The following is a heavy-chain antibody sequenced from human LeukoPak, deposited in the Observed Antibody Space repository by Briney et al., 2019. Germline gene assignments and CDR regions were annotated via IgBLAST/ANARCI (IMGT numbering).Heavy chain of an antibody. CDR1: GFTFNIFG. J-gene: IGHJ4*02. Sequence: GGSLRLSCTASGFTFNIFGMYWVRQAPGKGLEWVAFIRNDGTHEKYGDSVKGRFTISRDNSKNTLYLLMNSLRGEDTAIYYCAKDPENNVYAEGSFDYWGQGTLVSVSS. V-gene: IGHV3-30*02. D-gene: IGHD3-16*01. CDR3: AKDPENNVYAEGSFDY. CDR2: IRNDGTHE.